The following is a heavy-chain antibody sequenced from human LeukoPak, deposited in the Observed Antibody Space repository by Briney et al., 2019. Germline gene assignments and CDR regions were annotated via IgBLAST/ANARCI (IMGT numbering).Heavy chain of an antibody. J-gene: IGHJ4*02. Sequence: GGSLRLSCATSGFTLRSYGMSWVRQAPGKGLEWISAISGSGGRTYYVDSVKGRFTISRDNSKNTLYLQMNSLRVEDTAAYYCAKLPVAGLYFDYWGQGTLVTVSS. CDR2: ISGSGGRT. D-gene: IGHD6-19*01. CDR3: AKLPVAGLYFDY. CDR1: GFTLRSYG. V-gene: IGHV3-23*01.